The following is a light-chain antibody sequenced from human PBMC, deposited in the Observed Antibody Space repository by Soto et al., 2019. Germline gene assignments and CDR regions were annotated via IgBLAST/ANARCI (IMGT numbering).Light chain of an antibody. CDR2: GAS. J-gene: IGKJ1*01. V-gene: IGKV3-15*01. CDR3: QQYNDWPPRT. Sequence: EIVMTQSPATLSVSPGERATLSCRASQSVSSYLAWYQQKPGQAPRLLMFGASTRAAGIPGRFSGSGSGTEFTITISSMQSEDFAVYYCQQYNDWPPRTFAQGTKVDIK. CDR1: QSVSSY.